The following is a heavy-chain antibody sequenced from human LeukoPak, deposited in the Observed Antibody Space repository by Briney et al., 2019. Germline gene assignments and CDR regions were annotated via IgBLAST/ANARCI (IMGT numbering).Heavy chain of an antibody. V-gene: IGHV3-23*01. Sequence: GGSLRLSCAASGFTFSSYGMHCVRQAPGKGLEWVSAISGSASSTYHADSVKGRFTISRDNSKNTLYLQMNSLRADDTAVYYCAMKAVPRPRLYDAFDFWGRGTVVTVSS. D-gene: IGHD2-2*02. CDR3: AMKAVPRPRLYDAFDF. CDR2: ISGSASST. J-gene: IGHJ3*01. CDR1: GFTFSSYG.